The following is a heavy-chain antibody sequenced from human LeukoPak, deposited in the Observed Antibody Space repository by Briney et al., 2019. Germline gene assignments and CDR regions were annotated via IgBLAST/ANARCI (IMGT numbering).Heavy chain of an antibody. V-gene: IGHV1-2*06. CDR1: GYTFTSYG. CDR2: INPNSGGT. Sequence: ASVKVSCKASGYTFTSYGISWVRQAPGQGLEWMGRINPNSGGTNYAQKFQGRVTMTRDTSISTAYMELSRLRSDDTAVYYCARVHLSSYNPLRFDYWGQGTLVTVSS. J-gene: IGHJ4*02. D-gene: IGHD1-1*01. CDR3: ARVHLSSYNPLRFDY.